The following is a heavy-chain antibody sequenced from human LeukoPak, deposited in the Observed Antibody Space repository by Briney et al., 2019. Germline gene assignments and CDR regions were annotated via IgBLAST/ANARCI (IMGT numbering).Heavy chain of an antibody. D-gene: IGHD2-8*02. CDR1: GFTFSTYS. J-gene: IGHJ4*02. Sequence: GGSLRLSCAASGFTFSTYSMNWVRQAPGKGLVWVSYIGSSSGTIYYADSVKGRFTVSRDNAKNSLYLQMNSLRAEDTAVYYCARHYCTGSRCSSGAFDYWGQGTLVTVSS. CDR3: ARHYCTGSRCSSGAFDY. V-gene: IGHV3-48*01. CDR2: IGSSSGTI.